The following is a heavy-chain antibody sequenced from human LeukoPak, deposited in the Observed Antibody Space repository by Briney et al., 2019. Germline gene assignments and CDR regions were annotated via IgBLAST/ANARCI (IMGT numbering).Heavy chain of an antibody. CDR3: ARERAGGTGADGFDI. D-gene: IGHD3-16*01. CDR1: RFSFSKYW. Sequence: GGSLRLSCATSRFSFSKYWMTWFRQAPGKGLEWVANINQDGSEKYYVDSVKGRFTISRDNAKNSLYLQINSLRAEDTAVYYCARERAGGTGADGFDIWGQGTMVTVSS. CDR2: INQDGSEK. J-gene: IGHJ3*02. V-gene: IGHV3-7*03.